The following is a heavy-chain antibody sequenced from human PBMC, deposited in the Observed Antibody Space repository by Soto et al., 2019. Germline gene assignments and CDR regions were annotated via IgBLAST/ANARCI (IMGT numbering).Heavy chain of an antibody. CDR2: ISGIRDYI. CDR1: GFTFSYYA. CDR3: AREGVHNYNEYYFDY. Sequence: GGSLRLSCAASGFTFSYYALHWVRRAAGKGLEWVSSISGIRDYIRYADSVKGRFTISRDNAKTSLYLQMNSLTAEDTAVYYCAREGVHNYNEYYFDYWGQGTLVTVSS. J-gene: IGHJ4*02. V-gene: IGHV3-21*06. D-gene: IGHD3-22*01.